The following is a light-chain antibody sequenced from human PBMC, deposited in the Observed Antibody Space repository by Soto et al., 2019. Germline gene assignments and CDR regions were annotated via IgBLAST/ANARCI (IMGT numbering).Light chain of an antibody. CDR1: RSLLQTNGNTY. Sequence: DIVMTQSPLSLPVTPGEPASISCRSSRSLLQTNGNTYLDWYLQKPGQSPQLLISLATNRASGVPDRFSGSGSGTEFTLQISRVEAEDVGVYYCMQALQTPFTVGGGTKVESK. V-gene: IGKV2-28*01. J-gene: IGKJ4*01. CDR2: LAT. CDR3: MQALQTPFT.